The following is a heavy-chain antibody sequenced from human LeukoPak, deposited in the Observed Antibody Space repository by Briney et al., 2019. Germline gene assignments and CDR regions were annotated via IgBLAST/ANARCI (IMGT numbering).Heavy chain of an antibody. CDR2: IKSDGTSI. J-gene: IGHJ3*02. D-gene: IGHD1-26*01. CDR3: ARDVGRLYLIALDI. Sequence: GGSLRLSCAASGFTFSRYWMHWVRQSPGKGLVWVSRIKSDGTSITYADSVKGRFTISRDNAKNTLYLQMNSLRDDDTAVYYCARDVGRLYLIALDIWGQGTMVAVPS. V-gene: IGHV3-74*03. CDR1: GFTFSRYW.